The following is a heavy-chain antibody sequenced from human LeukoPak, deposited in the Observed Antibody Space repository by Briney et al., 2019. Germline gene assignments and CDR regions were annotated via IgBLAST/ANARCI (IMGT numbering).Heavy chain of an antibody. V-gene: IGHV3-11*01. Sequence: PGGSLRLSCAASGFTFSDYYMSLIRQAPGKGLEWVSYISSSGSTIYYADSVKGRFTISRDNAKNSLYLQMNSLRAEDTAVYYCARDYYDSSDTNWFDPWGQGTLVTVSS. D-gene: IGHD3-22*01. J-gene: IGHJ5*02. CDR1: GFTFSDYY. CDR2: ISSSGSTI. CDR3: ARDYYDSSDTNWFDP.